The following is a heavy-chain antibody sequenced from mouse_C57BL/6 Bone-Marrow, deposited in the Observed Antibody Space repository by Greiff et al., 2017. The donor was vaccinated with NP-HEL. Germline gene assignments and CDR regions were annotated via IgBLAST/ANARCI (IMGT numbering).Heavy chain of an antibody. CDR3: ARSGLRRGVYYAMGC. CDR1: GYAFSSSW. Sequence: QVQLQQSGPELVKPGASVKISCKASGYAFSSSWMNWVKQRPGKGLEWIGRIYPGDGDTNYNGKFKGKATLTADKSSSTAYMQLSSLTSEDSAVYFCARSGLRRGVYYAMGCWGQGTSVTVAS. J-gene: IGHJ4*01. V-gene: IGHV1-82*01. CDR2: IYPGDGDT. D-gene: IGHD2-4*01.